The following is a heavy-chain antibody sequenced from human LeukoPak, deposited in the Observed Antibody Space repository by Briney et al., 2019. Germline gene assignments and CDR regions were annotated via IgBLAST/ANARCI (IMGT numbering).Heavy chain of an antibody. CDR3: AREYYDFWCGSQYYFDY. Sequence: PGGSLRLSCAASGFTFSSYSMNWVRQAPGKGLDWVSSIGSSSSYIYYADSVKGRFTISRDNAKNSLYLQMNSLRAEDTAVYYCAREYYDFWCGSQYYFDYWGQGTLVTVSS. D-gene: IGHD3-3*01. J-gene: IGHJ4*02. CDR1: GFTFSSYS. V-gene: IGHV3-21*01. CDR2: IGSSSSYI.